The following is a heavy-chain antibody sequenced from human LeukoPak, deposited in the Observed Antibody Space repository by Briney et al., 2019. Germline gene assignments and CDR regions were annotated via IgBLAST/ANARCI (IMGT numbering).Heavy chain of an antibody. J-gene: IGHJ4*02. CDR1: GYTFTSYD. Sequence: ASVKVSCKASGYTFTSYDINWVRQATGQGLEWMGWMNPNSGNTGYAQKFQGRVTITRNTSISTAYMELSGLRSEDTAVYYCARGPYDYVWGSYYFDYWGQGTLVTVSS. CDR3: ARGPYDYVWGSYYFDY. V-gene: IGHV1-8*03. CDR2: MNPNSGNT. D-gene: IGHD3-16*01.